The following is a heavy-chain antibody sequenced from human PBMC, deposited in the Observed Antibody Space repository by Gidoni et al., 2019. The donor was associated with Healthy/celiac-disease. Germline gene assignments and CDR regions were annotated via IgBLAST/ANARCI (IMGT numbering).Heavy chain of an antibody. CDR2: ISGSGGST. CDR3: AKGKRPYYGSGSYMDY. CDR1: GFTFSRYA. V-gene: IGHV3-23*01. J-gene: IGHJ4*02. D-gene: IGHD3-10*01. Sequence: EVQLLASGGGLVQPGGSLRPSFAASGFTFSRYAMSWVRQAPGKGLEWVSAISGSGGSTYYADSVKGRFTISRDNSKNTLYLQMNSLRAEDTAVYYCAKGKRPYYGSGSYMDYWGQGTLVTVSS.